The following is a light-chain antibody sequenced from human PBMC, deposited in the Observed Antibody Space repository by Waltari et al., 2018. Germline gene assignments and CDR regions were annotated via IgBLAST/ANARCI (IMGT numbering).Light chain of an antibody. V-gene: IGKV1-39*01. CDR1: QSISSY. Sequence: DIQMTQSPSSLSASVGDRVIITCRASQSISSYLNWYQRKPGKAPNLLIYAASSLQSGVPSRFSGSGSGTDFTLTISSLQPEDFATYYCQQSNSTPYTFGQGTKLEIK. CDR2: AAS. J-gene: IGKJ2*01. CDR3: QQSNSTPYT.